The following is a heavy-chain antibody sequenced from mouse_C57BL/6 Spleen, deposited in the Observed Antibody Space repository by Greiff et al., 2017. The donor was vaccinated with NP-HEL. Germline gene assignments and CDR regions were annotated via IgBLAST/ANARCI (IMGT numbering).Heavy chain of an antibody. CDR2: IYPGSGST. J-gene: IGHJ4*01. D-gene: IGHD2-4*01. V-gene: IGHV1-55*01. CDR1: GYTFTSYW. CDR3: ARWGDYDDAMDY. Sequence: QVQLQQSGAELVKPGASVKMSCKASGYTFTSYWITWVKQRPGQGLEWIGDIYPGSGSTNYNEKFKSKATLTVDTSSSTAYMQLSSLTSEDSAVYYCARWGDYDDAMDYWGQGTSVTVSS.